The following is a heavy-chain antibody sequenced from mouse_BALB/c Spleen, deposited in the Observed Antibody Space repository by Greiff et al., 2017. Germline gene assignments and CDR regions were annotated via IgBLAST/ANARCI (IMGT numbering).Heavy chain of an antibody. CDR1: GFTFSSYT. J-gene: IGHJ4*01. CDR3: TRDGDDYDDAMDY. V-gene: IGHV5-6-4*01. Sequence: EVKVVESGGGLVKPGGSLKLSCAASGFTFSSYTMSWVRQTPEKRLEWVATISSGGGYTYYPDSVKGRFTITRDNATNTLYLQMSSLKSEDTAMYYCTRDGDDYDDAMDYWGQGTSVTVSS. CDR2: ISSGGGYT. D-gene: IGHD2-4*01.